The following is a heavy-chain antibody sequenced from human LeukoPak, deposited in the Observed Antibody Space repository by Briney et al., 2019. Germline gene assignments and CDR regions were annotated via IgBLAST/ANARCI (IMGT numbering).Heavy chain of an antibody. Sequence: GGSLRLSCAASGFTFDDYAMHWVRQAPGKGLEWVSGISWNSGSIGYADSVKGRFTISRDNAKNSLYLQMNSLRAEDTALYYCAKDRGLGIQLWLYFDYWGQGTLVTVSS. D-gene: IGHD5-18*01. CDR1: GFTFDDYA. J-gene: IGHJ4*02. V-gene: IGHV3-9*01. CDR2: ISWNSGSI. CDR3: AKDRGLGIQLWLYFDY.